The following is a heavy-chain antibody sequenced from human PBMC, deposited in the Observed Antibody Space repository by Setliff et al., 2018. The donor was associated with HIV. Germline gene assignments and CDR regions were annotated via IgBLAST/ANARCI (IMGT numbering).Heavy chain of an antibody. V-gene: IGHV4-59*04. J-gene: IGHJ5*02. CDR2: VSQSGST. D-gene: IGHD2-21*01. Sequence: SETLSLTCNVSGGSISNNYWSWIRQPPGKRLEWIGSVSQSGSTYYNPSLKSRITISVDRSKNLFSLKLISVTAADQGVYYCARVPVAGANWFDPWGLGTLVTVSS. CDR1: GGSISNNY. CDR3: ARVPVAGANWFDP.